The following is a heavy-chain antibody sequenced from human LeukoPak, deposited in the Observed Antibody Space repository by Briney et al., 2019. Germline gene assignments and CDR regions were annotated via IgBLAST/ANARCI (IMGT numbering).Heavy chain of an antibody. CDR2: INYSGST. CDR3: ARGAYVGDIVATLTALFDY. J-gene: IGHJ4*02. V-gene: IGHV4-34*01. D-gene: IGHD5-12*01. Sequence: SETLSLTCAVYSGSFSGYYWSWIRQPPGKGLEWIGEINYSGSTNYNPSLKSRVTISVDTSKNHFSLKLSSVTAAATAVYYCARGAYVGDIVATLTALFDYWGQGTLVTVSS. CDR1: SGSFSGYY.